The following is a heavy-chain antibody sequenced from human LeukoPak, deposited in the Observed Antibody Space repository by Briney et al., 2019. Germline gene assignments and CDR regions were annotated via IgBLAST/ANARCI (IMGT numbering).Heavy chain of an antibody. D-gene: IGHD6-19*01. CDR2: INHSGST. Sequence: SETLSLTCTVSGGSIRSYYWSWIRQPPGKGLEWIGEINHSGSTNYNPSLKSRVTISVDTSKNQFSLKLSSVTAADTAVYYCARTKPGIAVAGTGRRWFDPWGQGTLVTVSS. V-gene: IGHV4-34*01. J-gene: IGHJ5*02. CDR3: ARTKPGIAVAGTGRRWFDP. CDR1: GGSIRSYY.